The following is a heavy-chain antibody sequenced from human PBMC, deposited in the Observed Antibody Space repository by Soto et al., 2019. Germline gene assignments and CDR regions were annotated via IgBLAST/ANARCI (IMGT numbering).Heavy chain of an antibody. V-gene: IGHV1-2*04. J-gene: IGHJ4*02. CDR2: INPNSGGT. D-gene: IGHD3-10*01. Sequence: ASVKVSCKASGYTFTGYYMHWVRQAPGQGLEWMGWINPNSGGTNYAQKFQGWVTMTRDTSISTAYMELSRLRSDDTAVYYCARGTGFGWYYFDYWGQGTLVTVSS. CDR3: ARGTGFGWYYFDY. CDR1: GYTFTGYY.